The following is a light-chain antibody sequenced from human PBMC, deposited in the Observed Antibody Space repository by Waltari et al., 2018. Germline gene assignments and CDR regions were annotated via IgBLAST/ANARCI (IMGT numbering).Light chain of an antibody. Sequence: EILMTQSPGTLSVSPGAKATLSCRASQGVSSDLDWYQQKPCQAPRLLIYEASTSATGIPDRFSGRGSGTEFTLTISSLQPEDFGLYYCQQYNNWPPLTFGGGTKVEIK. J-gene: IGKJ4*01. CDR2: EAS. CDR3: QQYNNWPPLT. V-gene: IGKV3-15*01. CDR1: QGVSSD.